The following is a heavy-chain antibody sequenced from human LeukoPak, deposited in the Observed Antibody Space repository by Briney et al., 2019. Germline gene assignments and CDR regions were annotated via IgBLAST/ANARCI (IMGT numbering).Heavy chain of an antibody. J-gene: IGHJ4*02. V-gene: IGHV4-31*03. CDR3: AKGSGLSFDS. CDR2: IYYSGLT. Sequence: SETLSLTCTVSGVSITTGGNYWTWLRQLPERGLEWLGYIYYSGLTSYNPSLQSRLSISRDTSKNQFSLTLTSVTAADTAVYYCAKGSGLSFDSWGQGGLVTVSS. CDR1: GVSITTGGNY. D-gene: IGHD3-3*01.